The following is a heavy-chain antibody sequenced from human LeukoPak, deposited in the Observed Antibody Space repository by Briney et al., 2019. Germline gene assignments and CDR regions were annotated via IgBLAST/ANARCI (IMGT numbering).Heavy chain of an antibody. CDR2: INPDGNKK. V-gene: IGHV3-7*01. D-gene: IGHD5-18*01. CDR3: ARDLAYSRLDY. Sequence: GGSLRLSCAVSGFSFSSNCMSWVRQAPGKGLEWVASINPDGNKKYSADSVKGRFTISRDNAENSLYLQMNSLRVEDTAFYYCARDLAYSRLDYWGQGMLVTVSS. J-gene: IGHJ4*02. CDR1: GFSFSSNC.